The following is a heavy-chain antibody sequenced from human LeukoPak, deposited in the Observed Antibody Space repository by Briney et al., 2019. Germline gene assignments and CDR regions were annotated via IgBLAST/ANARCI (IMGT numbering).Heavy chain of an antibody. CDR3: ARGREAVNY. Sequence: SKTLSLTCTVSGGSISSYYWSWIRQPPGKGLECIGYIYYSGSTNYNPSLKSRVTISVDTSKSQFSLKLSSVTAADTAVYYCARGREAVNYWGQGTLVTVSS. J-gene: IGHJ4*02. CDR1: GGSISSYY. D-gene: IGHD1-26*01. CDR2: IYYSGST. V-gene: IGHV4-59*01.